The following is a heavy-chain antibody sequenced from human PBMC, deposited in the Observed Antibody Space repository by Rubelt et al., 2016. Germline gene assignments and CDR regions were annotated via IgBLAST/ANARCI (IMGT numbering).Heavy chain of an antibody. CDR3: ARGFSPAVAAI. V-gene: IGHV3-30*04. J-gene: IGHJ3*02. Sequence: VQLVESGGGVVRPGGSLRLSCAASGFPFSPYAMHWVRMAPGKGLEGVAMVYKGLSNKYYVDSVKGRFTLSRDNSQNTLYLQMNSLGAEDTAVYYCARGFSPAVAAIWGQGTMVTVSS. CDR1: GFPFSPYA. D-gene: IGHD6-19*01. CDR2: VYKGLSNK.